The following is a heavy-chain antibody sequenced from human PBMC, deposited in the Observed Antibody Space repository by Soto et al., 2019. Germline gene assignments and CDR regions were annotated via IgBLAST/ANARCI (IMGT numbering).Heavy chain of an antibody. D-gene: IGHD5-18*01. V-gene: IGHV1-2*02. CDR1: GYTFTGYY. CDR3: AREGYSYDLPDY. Sequence: ASVKVSCKASGYTFTGYYMHWVRQAPGQGLEWMGWINPNSGGTNYAQKFQGRVTMTTDTSTSTAYMELRSLRSDDTAVYYCAREGYSYDLPDYWGQGTLVTVSS. J-gene: IGHJ4*02. CDR2: INPNSGGT.